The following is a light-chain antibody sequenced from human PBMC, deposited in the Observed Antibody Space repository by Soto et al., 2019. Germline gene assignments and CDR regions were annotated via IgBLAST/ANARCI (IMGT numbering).Light chain of an antibody. Sequence: EIEMTQSPATLSLAPGERVTLSCRASESVSTNLAWYQQKAGQAPRLLIYGASTRATGIPARFSGSGSGTEFTLTITSLEPEDFAVYYCQQRSNWQGAAFGGGTKVDIK. CDR2: GAS. CDR1: ESVSTN. J-gene: IGKJ4*01. V-gene: IGKV3-15*01. CDR3: QQRSNWQGAA.